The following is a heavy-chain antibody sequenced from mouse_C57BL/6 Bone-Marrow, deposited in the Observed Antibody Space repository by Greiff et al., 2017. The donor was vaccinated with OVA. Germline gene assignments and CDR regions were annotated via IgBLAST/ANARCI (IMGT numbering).Heavy chain of an antibody. J-gene: IGHJ3*01. CDR2: IDPENGDT. Sequence: VQLQQSGAELVRPGASVKLSCTASGFTFTDDYMHWVKQRPEQGLEWIGWIDPENGDTEYASKFQSKATLTADKSSNTAYLQLSSLTSEDTAVYCCARTVVMTEFAYWGQGTLVTVSA. V-gene: IGHV14-4*01. D-gene: IGHD2-3*01. CDR3: ARTVVMTEFAY. CDR1: GFTFTDDY.